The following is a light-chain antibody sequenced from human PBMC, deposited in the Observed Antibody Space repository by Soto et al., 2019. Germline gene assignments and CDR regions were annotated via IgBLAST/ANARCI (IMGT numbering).Light chain of an antibody. CDR1: QSIRSY. CDR3: QESYSTPLT. CDR2: AAS. J-gene: IGKJ4*01. Sequence: DIQMTQSPSSLSASVGDRVTITCRASQSIRSYLNWYQQKPGKAPKLLIYAASSLQSGVPSRFSGSGSGTDFTLTISSLQPENFATYYCQESYSTPLTFGGGPKV. V-gene: IGKV1-39*01.